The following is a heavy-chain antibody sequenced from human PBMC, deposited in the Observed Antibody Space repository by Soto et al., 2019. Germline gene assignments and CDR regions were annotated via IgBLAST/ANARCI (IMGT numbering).Heavy chain of an antibody. CDR3: ARGWGKDGYGDLYFDY. CDR1: GGSISSGGYY. D-gene: IGHD4-17*01. V-gene: IGHV4-31*03. J-gene: IGHJ4*02. Sequence: QVQLQESGPGLVKPSQTLSLTCTVSGGSISSGGYYWSWIRQHPGKGLEWIGYIYYSGSTYYNPSHKSRVTISVDTSKNQFSLKLSSVTAADTAVYYCARGWGKDGYGDLYFDYWGQGTLVTVSS. CDR2: IYYSGST.